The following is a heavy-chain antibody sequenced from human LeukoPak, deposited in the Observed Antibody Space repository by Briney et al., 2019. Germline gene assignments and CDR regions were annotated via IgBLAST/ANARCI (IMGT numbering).Heavy chain of an antibody. CDR3: ARDPTTVTKGLDI. CDR2: VSYIGST. CDR1: GDSFSSHY. Sequence: SETLSLTCTVSGDSFSSHYWSWVRQPPGRGLEWIGYVSYIGSTNYNPSLKSRVTISVDTSKNQSSLKLSSVTAADTAVYYCARDPTTVTKGLDIWGQGTMVTVSS. J-gene: IGHJ3*02. V-gene: IGHV4-59*11. D-gene: IGHD4-17*01.